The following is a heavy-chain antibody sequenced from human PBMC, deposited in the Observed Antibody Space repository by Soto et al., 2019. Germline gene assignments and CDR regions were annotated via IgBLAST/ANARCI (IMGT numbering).Heavy chain of an antibody. J-gene: IGHJ4*02. CDR1: GFTFSSYG. V-gene: IGHV3-33*01. CDR2: IWYDGSNK. D-gene: IGHD3-16*02. Sequence: GGSLRLSCAASGFTFSSYGMHWVRQAPGKGLEWVAVIWYDGSNKYYADSVKGRFTISRDNSKNTLYLQMNSLKTEDTAVYYCTRDTELSLSSDYWGQGTLVTVSS. CDR3: TRDTELSLSSDY.